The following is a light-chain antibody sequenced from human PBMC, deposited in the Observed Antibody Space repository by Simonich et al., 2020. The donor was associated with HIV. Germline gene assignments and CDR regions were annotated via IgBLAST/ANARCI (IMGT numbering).Light chain of an antibody. CDR2: AAS. Sequence: DIQMTQSPSSLSASVGDRVTITCRAIQSISSYLNWYHQKPGKAPKLLIYAASSLQSGVPSRFSGSGSGTDFALTISSLQPEDFATYFCQQIYSTPLTFGGGTKLEIK. V-gene: IGKV1-39*01. J-gene: IGKJ4*01. CDR1: QSISSY. CDR3: QQIYSTPLT.